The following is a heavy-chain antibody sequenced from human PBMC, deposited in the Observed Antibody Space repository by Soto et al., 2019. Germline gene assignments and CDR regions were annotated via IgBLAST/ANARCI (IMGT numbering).Heavy chain of an antibody. V-gene: IGHV3-30-3*01. CDR1: GFTFSSYA. D-gene: IGHD3-22*01. CDR2: ISYDGSNK. CDR3: ARDLGRTVVVITGAFDI. Sequence: QVQLVESGGGVVQPGRSLRLSCAASGFTFSSYAMHWVRQAPGKGLEWVAVISYDGSNKYYADSVKGRFTISRDNSKNTLYLQMNSLRAEDTAVYYCARDLGRTVVVITGAFDIWGQGTMVTVSS. J-gene: IGHJ3*02.